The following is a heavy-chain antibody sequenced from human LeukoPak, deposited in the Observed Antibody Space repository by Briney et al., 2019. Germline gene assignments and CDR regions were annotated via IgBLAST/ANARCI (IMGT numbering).Heavy chain of an antibody. CDR1: GFTFSSYS. V-gene: IGHV3-21*01. CDR3: AKDGGYCSGGSCPRSCTPFDY. D-gene: IGHD2-15*01. J-gene: IGHJ4*02. CDR2: ISSSSSYI. Sequence: GGSLRLSCAASGFTFSSYSMNWVRQAPGKGLEWVSSISSSSSYIYYADSVKGRFTISRDNAKNSLYLQTNSLRAEGTAVYYCAKDGGYCSGGSCPRSCTPFDYWGQGTLVTVSS.